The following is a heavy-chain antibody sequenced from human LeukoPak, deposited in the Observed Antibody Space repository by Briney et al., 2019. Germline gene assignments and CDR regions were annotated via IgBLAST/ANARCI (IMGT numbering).Heavy chain of an antibody. J-gene: IGHJ4*02. CDR2: TNPNTGGT. D-gene: IGHD5-12*01. V-gene: IGHV1-2*02. CDR3: ASVEMATIGFEH. Sequence: ASVKVSCKASGYSFIGYHMHWVRQAPGQGLEWMGWTNPNTGGTKYAQKLQGRVTMTRDTSISTAYMELSSLRSDDTAVYFCASVEMATIGFEHWGQGTLVTVSS. CDR1: GYSFIGYH.